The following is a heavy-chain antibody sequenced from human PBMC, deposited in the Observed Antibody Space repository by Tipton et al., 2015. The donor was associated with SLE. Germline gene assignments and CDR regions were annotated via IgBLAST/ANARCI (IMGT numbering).Heavy chain of an antibody. CDR3: AREGSGWYRGYYFDY. D-gene: IGHD6-19*01. CDR1: GGSISSSSYY. V-gene: IGHV4-61*09. CDR2: IYTSGST. J-gene: IGHJ4*02. Sequence: TLSLTYTVSGGSISSSSYYWGWIRQPPGKGLEWIGYIYTSGSTNYNPSLKSRVTISVDTSKNQFSLKLSSVTAADTAVYYCAREGSGWYRGYYFDYWGQGTLVTVSS.